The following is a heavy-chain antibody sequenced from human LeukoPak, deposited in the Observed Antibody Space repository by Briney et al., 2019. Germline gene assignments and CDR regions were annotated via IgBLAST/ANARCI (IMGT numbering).Heavy chain of an antibody. D-gene: IGHD6-19*01. CDR2: ISGSGGST. Sequence: GGSLRLSCAASGFTFSSYAMTWVRQAPGKGLEWVSVISGSGGSTYYADSVKGRFTISRDNSKNTLYLQTNSLRADDTAVYYCAKDRITVAGGYWGQGTLVTVSS. CDR1: GFTFSSYA. CDR3: AKDRITVAGGY. J-gene: IGHJ4*02. V-gene: IGHV3-23*01.